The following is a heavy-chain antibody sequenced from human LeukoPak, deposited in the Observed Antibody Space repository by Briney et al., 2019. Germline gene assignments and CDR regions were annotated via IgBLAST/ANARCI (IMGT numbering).Heavy chain of an antibody. J-gene: IGHJ4*02. D-gene: IGHD2-21*02. CDR1: GGSVSSSSYY. Sequence: SETLSLTCSVSGGSVSSSSYYWGWVRQPPGKGLEWIGSFHYSGSTYYNPSLKSRVTISGDTSKNQFSLKLRSVTAADTAVYYCASLVVVVVTASEIDYWGQGTLVTVSS. CDR3: ASLVVVVVTASEIDY. V-gene: IGHV4-39*01. CDR2: FHYSGST.